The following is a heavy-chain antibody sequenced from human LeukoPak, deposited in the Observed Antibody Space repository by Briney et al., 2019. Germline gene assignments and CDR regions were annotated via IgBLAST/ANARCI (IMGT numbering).Heavy chain of an antibody. Sequence: GGSLRLSCAASGFTFSSYGMHWVRQAPGKGLEWVAVISYDGSNKYYADSVKGRFTISRDNSKNTLYLQMNSLRAEDTAVYYCAKEQWLATGKFDYWGQGTLVTVFS. J-gene: IGHJ4*02. CDR2: ISYDGSNK. CDR1: GFTFSSYG. V-gene: IGHV3-30*18. D-gene: IGHD6-19*01. CDR3: AKEQWLATGKFDY.